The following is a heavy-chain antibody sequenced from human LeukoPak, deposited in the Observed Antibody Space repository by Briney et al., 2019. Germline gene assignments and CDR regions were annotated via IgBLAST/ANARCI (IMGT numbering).Heavy chain of an antibody. Sequence: GGSLRLSCAASGFAFNSYAMSWVRQAPGKGLEWVSAISYSGGSTYYADSVKGWFTISRDNSKNTLYLQMNSLRAEDTAVYYCAKGSRLVATLNWFDPWGQGTLVTVSS. CDR1: GFAFNSYA. J-gene: IGHJ5*02. D-gene: IGHD5-12*01. V-gene: IGHV3-23*01. CDR2: ISYSGGST. CDR3: AKGSRLVATLNWFDP.